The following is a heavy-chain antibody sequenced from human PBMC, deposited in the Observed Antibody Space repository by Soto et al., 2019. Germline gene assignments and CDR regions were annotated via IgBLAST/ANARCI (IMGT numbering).Heavy chain of an antibody. CDR1: GGTFSSYA. V-gene: IGHV1-69*13. Sequence: SVKVSCKASGGTFSSYAISWVRQAPGQGLEWMGGIIPIFGTANYAQKFQGRVTITADESTSTAYMELSSLRSEDTAVYYCARRQLELRVDWFDPWGQGTLVTVSS. J-gene: IGHJ5*02. CDR3: ARRQLELRVDWFDP. D-gene: IGHD1-7*01. CDR2: IIPIFGTA.